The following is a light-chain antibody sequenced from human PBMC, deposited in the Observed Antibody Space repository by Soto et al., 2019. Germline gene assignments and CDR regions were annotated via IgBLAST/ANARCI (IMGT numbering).Light chain of an antibody. Sequence: QSARNQPASVSGSPGQAITISCTGTSSDVGSYNLVSWYQQHPGKAPKLMIYEGSKRPSGVSNRFSGSKSGNTASLTISGLQAEDEADYYCCSYAGSSTHYVFGTGTKLTVL. CDR2: EGS. CDR3: CSYAGSSTHYV. V-gene: IGLV2-23*01. J-gene: IGLJ1*01. CDR1: SSDVGSYNL.